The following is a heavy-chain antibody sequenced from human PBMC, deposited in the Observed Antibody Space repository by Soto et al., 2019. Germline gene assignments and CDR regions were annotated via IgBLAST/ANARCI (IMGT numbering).Heavy chain of an antibody. CDR2: IKQDGSDK. J-gene: IGHJ4*02. D-gene: IGHD6-6*01. CDR3: ARQTRARES. V-gene: IGHV3-7*03. CDR1: GFTFSSYW. Sequence: EVQLVESGGGLVQPGGSLRLSCAASGFTFSSYWMTWVRQAPGKGLECVANIKQDGSDKYYVDSVKGRFTISRDNAKNSLYLQMNSLRVEDTAVYYCARQTRARESWGQGTLVTVSS.